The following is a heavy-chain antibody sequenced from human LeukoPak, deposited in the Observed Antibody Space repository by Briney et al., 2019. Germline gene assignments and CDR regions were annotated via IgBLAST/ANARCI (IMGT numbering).Heavy chain of an antibody. CDR2: IIPIFGTA. V-gene: IGHV1-69*05. D-gene: IGHD2-2*01. CDR3: ARRRDCSSTSCYGGYNWFDP. Sequence: GASVTVSCKASGGTFSSYAISWVRQAPGQGLEWMGGIIPIFGTANYAQKFQGRVTITTDESTSTAYMELSSLRSEDTAVYYCARRRDCSSTSCYGGYNWFDPWGQGTLVTVSS. J-gene: IGHJ5*02. CDR1: GGTFSSYA.